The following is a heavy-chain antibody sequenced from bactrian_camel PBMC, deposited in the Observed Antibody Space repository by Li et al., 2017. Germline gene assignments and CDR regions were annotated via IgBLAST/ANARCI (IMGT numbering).Heavy chain of an antibody. Sequence: HVQLVESGGGSVQAGGSLSLTCTASGPTYERGCMAWFRQIPDKEREGIAGIESDGSASYADSVKGRFTISQDSAKNILYLQMHSLKPEDTAMYVCAINPDYGYCSDGAWAYTRWGQGTQVTVS. J-gene: IGHJ4*01. CDR3: AINPDYGYCSDGAWAYTR. V-gene: IGHV3S55*01. CDR1: GPTYERGC. CDR2: IESDGSA. D-gene: IGHD5*01.